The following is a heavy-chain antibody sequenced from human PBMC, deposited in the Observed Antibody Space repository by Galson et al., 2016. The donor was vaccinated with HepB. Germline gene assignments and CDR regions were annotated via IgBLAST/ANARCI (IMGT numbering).Heavy chain of an antibody. CDR3: VRDKSSWNLGKFYYYGLDV. V-gene: IGHV3-30*04. J-gene: IGHJ6*02. D-gene: IGHD2-15*01. Sequence: SLRLSCAASGFTFNTYAMHWVRQAPGKGLEWVALISYDGTDKYYADSVKGRFTIYRDNSNNTMYVQMNSLRADDTAVYYCVRDKSSWNLGKFYYYGLDVWGHGTRVTVS. CDR1: GFTFNTYA. CDR2: ISYDGTDK.